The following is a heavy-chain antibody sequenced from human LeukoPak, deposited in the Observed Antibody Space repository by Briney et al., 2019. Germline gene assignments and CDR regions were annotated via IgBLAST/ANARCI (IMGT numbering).Heavy chain of an antibody. CDR1: GGSISSSSYY. J-gene: IGHJ4*02. CDR2: NYYSGST. V-gene: IGHV4-39*01. Sequence: PSETLSLTCTVSGGSISSSSYYWGWIRQPPGKGLEWIGSNYYSGSTYYNPSLKSRVTISVDTSKNQFSLKLSSVTAADTAVYYCARQPRAGSGWYEPFDYWGQGTLVTVSS. CDR3: ARQPRAGSGWYEPFDY. D-gene: IGHD6-19*01.